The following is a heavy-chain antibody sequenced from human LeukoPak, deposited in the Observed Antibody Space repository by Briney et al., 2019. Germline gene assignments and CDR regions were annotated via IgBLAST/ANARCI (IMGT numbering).Heavy chain of an antibody. CDR1: GGSISSYY. V-gene: IGHV4-4*07. CDR3: ARGITMVRGVIRAGGRFDP. D-gene: IGHD3-10*01. CDR2: IYTSGST. Sequence: SETLSLTCTVSGGSISSYYWSWIRQPAGKGLEWIGRIYTSGSTNYNPSLKSRVTMSVDTSKNQFSLKLSSVTAADTAVYYCARGITMVRGVIRAGGRFDPWGQGTLVTVSS. J-gene: IGHJ5*02.